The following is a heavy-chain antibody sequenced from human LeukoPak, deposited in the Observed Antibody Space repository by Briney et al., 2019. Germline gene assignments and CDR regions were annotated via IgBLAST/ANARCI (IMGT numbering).Heavy chain of an antibody. V-gene: IGHV4-61*02. CDR1: GGSISSAPYY. CDR2: MYTSGST. D-gene: IGHD7-27*01. CDR3: ARTQHGEFDY. Sequence: SETLSLTCTVSGGSISSAPYYWSWIRQPAGKGLEWIGRMYTSGSTSYNPSLKSRVTMSVDTSKNQFSLKLRSVTAADTAVYYCARTQHGEFDYWGQGILVTVSS. J-gene: IGHJ4*02.